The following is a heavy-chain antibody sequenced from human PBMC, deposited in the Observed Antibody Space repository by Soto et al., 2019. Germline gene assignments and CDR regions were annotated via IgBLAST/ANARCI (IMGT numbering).Heavy chain of an antibody. CDR2: MNPGSGDT. Sequence: EASVKVSCKASGYSFTNNDVSWVRQATGQGLEWMGWMNPGSGDTVYAQKFQGRVTMTRDISIATAYMGLSSLRSDDTAIYYCARMETFGSLNWFDPWGQGTLVTVSS. CDR1: GYSFTNND. D-gene: IGHD3-16*01. J-gene: IGHJ5*02. V-gene: IGHV1-8*01. CDR3: ARMETFGSLNWFDP.